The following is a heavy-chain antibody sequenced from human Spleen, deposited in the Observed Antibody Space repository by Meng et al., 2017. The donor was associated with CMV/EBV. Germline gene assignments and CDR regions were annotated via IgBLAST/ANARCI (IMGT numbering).Heavy chain of an antibody. J-gene: IGHJ4*02. V-gene: IGHV4-31*03. D-gene: IGHD3-3*01. CDR2: IYYSGST. Sequence: SETLSLTCTVSGGSISSGGYYWSWIRQHPGKGLEWIGNIYYSGSTHYNPSTHYNPSLKSRVTISVDTSKNQFSLKLSSVTAADTAVYYCARGRRYDYWSGHSTRFDSWGQGTLVTVSS. CDR3: ARGRRYDYWSGHSTRFDS. CDR1: GGSISSGGYY.